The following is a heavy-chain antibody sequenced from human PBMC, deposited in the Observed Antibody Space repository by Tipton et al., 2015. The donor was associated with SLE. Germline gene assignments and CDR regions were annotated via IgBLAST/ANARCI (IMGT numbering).Heavy chain of an antibody. CDR1: GGSISSSSYY. Sequence: TLSLTCTVSGGSISSSSYYWGWIRQPPGKGLEWIGSIYYSGSTYYNPSLKSRVTISVDTSKNQFSLKLSSVTAADTAVYYCARGNSGSCDYWGQGTLVTVSS. V-gene: IGHV4-39*07. D-gene: IGHD1-26*01. J-gene: IGHJ4*02. CDR3: ARGNSGSCDY. CDR2: IYYSGST.